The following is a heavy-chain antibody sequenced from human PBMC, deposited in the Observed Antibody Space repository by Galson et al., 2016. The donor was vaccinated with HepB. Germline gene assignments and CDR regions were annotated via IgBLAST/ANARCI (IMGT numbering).Heavy chain of an antibody. CDR3: ATRGYCSTTSCWFFDL. J-gene: IGHJ2*01. Sequence: SETLSLTCTVSGGSVNSGRDYWGWIRQPPGKGLEWIGSIYYTGSTYHNPSLKGRVTVSLHTSKKQFSLKLSSVTAADTAVYFFATRGYCSTTSCWFFDLWGGGIPVTVSS. CDR1: GGSVNSGRDY. V-gene: IGHV4-39*01. D-gene: IGHD2-2*01. CDR2: IYYTGST.